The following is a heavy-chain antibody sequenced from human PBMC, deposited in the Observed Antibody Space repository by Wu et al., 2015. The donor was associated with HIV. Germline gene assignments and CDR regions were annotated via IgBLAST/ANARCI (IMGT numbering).Heavy chain of an antibody. CDR2: IIPVFGTA. V-gene: IGHV1-69*13. CDR3: ARGKPSRPIQLWLRDYYYYMDV. D-gene: IGHD5-18*01. Sequence: QVQLLQSGGEMKKPGASVKVSCKASGYTFTSYGISWVRQAPGQGLEWMGRIIPVFGTANYAQRFQGRVTITADESTRTAYMEVSSLRSEDTAVYYCARGKPSRPIQLWLRDYYYYMDVVGQRDHGHRLL. J-gene: IGHJ6*03. CDR1: GYTFTSYG.